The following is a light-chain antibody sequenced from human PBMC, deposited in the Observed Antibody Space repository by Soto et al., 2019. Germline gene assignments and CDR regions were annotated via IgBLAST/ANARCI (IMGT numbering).Light chain of an antibody. CDR1: QSIGRN. Sequence: DIQMTQSPASLSASVGDRVTISCRARQSIGRNLNWYQQKPGKAPTLLIFGSSSLQSGVPSRFSGSGSGTDFILTISSLQPEDFATYYCQQIESMPITFGQGTRLEI. V-gene: IGKV1-39*01. CDR2: GSS. J-gene: IGKJ5*01. CDR3: QQIESMPIT.